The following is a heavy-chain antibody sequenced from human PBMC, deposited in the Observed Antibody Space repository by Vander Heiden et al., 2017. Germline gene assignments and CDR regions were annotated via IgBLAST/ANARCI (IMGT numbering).Heavy chain of an antibody. J-gene: IGHJ4*02. D-gene: IGHD3-10*01. CDR2: ISYDGSNK. CDR3: ASPLWFGELLYARTFDY. CDR1: GFPFSSYA. V-gene: IGHV3-30*01. Sequence: QVQLVESGGGVVQPGRSLRLSCAASGFPFSSYAMHWVRQAPGKGLEWVAVISYDGSNKYYADSVKGRFTISRDNSKNTLYLQMNSLRAEDTAVYYCASPLWFGELLYARTFDYWGQGTLVTVSS.